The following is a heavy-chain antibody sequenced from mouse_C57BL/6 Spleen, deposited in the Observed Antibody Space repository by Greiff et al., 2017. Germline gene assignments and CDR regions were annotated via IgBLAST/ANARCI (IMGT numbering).Heavy chain of an antibody. Sequence: DVKLQESGPELVKPGASVKISCKASGYSFTGYYMNWVKQSPEKSLEWIGEINPSTGGTTYNQKFKAKATLTVNKSSSTAYMQLKSLTSEDSAVYYCARLRNYYGSSYGFAYWGQGTLVTVSA. CDR1: GYSFTGYY. J-gene: IGHJ3*01. V-gene: IGHV1-42*01. CDR2: INPSTGGT. CDR3: ARLRNYYGSSYGFAY. D-gene: IGHD1-1*01.